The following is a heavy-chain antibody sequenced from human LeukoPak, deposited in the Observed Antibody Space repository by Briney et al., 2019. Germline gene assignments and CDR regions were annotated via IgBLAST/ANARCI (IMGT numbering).Heavy chain of an antibody. CDR1: GYTFTSYY. CDR2: INPSGGST. CDR3: ARDPRGAVAGTRNGMDV. D-gene: IGHD6-19*01. J-gene: IGHJ6*02. V-gene: IGHV1-46*01. Sequence: ASVKVSCTASGYTFTSYYMHWVRQAPGQGLEWMGIINPSGGSTSYAQKFQGRVTMTRDTSTSTVYMELSSLRSEDTAVYYCARDPRGAVAGTRNGMDVWGQGTTVTASS.